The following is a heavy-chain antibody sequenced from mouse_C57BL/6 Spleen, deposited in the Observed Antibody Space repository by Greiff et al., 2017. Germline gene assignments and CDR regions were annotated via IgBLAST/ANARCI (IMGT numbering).Heavy chain of an antibody. Sequence: VQGVESGPELVKPGASVKISCKASGYAFSSSWMNWVKQRPGKGLEWIGRIYPGDGDTNYNGKFKGKATLTADKSSSTAYMQLSSLTSEDSAVYFCARQGTGTWYFDVWGTGTTVTVSS. D-gene: IGHD4-1*01. J-gene: IGHJ1*03. CDR3: ARQGTGTWYFDV. V-gene: IGHV1-82*01. CDR2: IYPGDGDT. CDR1: GYAFSSSW.